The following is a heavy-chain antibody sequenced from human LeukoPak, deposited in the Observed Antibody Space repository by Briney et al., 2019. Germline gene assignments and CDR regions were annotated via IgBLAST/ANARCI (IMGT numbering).Heavy chain of an antibody. V-gene: IGHV3-30*03. CDR1: GFTFSSYG. Sequence: PGRSLRLSCAASGFTFSSYGMHWVRQAPGKGLEWVAVISYDGSNKYYADSVKGRFTISRDNSKNTLYLQMSSLRAEDTAVYYCARDRIVFGDYYDSSGYPDYWGQGTLVTVSS. CDR3: ARDRIVFGDYYDSSGYPDY. CDR2: ISYDGSNK. D-gene: IGHD3-22*01. J-gene: IGHJ4*02.